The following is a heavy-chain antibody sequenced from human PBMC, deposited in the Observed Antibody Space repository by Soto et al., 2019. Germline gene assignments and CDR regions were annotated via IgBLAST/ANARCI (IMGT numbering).Heavy chain of an antibody. Sequence: ASVKGSCKASGCDFTAYDINWVRQASGQGLEWMGWMNPINGATGSARRFQGRVSMTRNTATGTAYLELTSLRSDDSAVYYCGRGPSPRAPAGGTPYYFAMDVWGQGTTVTVSS. CDR3: GRGPSPRAPAGGTPYYFAMDV. D-gene: IGHD6-13*01. CDR1: GCDFTAYD. J-gene: IGHJ6*02. CDR2: MNPINGAT. V-gene: IGHV1-8*02.